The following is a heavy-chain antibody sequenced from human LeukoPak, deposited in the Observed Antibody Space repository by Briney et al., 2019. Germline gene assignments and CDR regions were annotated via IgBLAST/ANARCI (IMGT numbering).Heavy chain of an antibody. CDR1: GFTFSSYW. D-gene: IGHD2-15*01. V-gene: IGHV3-74*01. CDR3: ARDPGYCSGGSCYSKDTSSDAFDI. J-gene: IGHJ3*02. Sequence: PGGSLRLSCAASGFTFSSYWMHWVRQAPGKGLVWVSRINTDGSSTSYADSVKGRFTISRDSSKNTLYLQMNSLRAEDTAVYYCARDPGYCSGGSCYSKDTSSDAFDIWGQGTMVTVSS. CDR2: INTDGSST.